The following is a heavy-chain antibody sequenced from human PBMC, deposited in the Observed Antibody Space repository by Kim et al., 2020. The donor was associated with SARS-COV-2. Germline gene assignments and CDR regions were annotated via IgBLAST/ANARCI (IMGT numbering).Heavy chain of an antibody. Sequence: AQKFQGRVTMTEDTSTDTAYMELSSLRSEDTAVYYCATDHTAMVKGAFDIWGQGTMVTVSS. J-gene: IGHJ3*02. D-gene: IGHD5-18*01. V-gene: IGHV1-24*01. CDR3: ATDHTAMVKGAFDI.